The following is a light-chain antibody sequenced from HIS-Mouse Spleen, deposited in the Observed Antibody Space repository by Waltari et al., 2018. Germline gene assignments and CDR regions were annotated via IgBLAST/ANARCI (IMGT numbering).Light chain of an antibody. CDR3: YSTDSSGNHRV. V-gene: IGLV3-10*01. CDR2: EDS. Sequence: SYELTQPPSVSVSPGQTARITCSGDALPKKYAYWYQQKSGQAPVLVIYEDSKRPAGIPGRCAGSSSGTRATLTISGAQVEDEADYYCYSTDSSGNHRVFGGGTKLTVL. J-gene: IGLJ2*01. CDR1: ALPKKY.